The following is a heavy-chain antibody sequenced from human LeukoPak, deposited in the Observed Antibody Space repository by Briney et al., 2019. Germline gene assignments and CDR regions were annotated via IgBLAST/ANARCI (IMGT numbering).Heavy chain of an antibody. CDR3: ARQLAVRGVIIYPGPFDI. V-gene: IGHV4-39*01. CDR2: IYYSGST. J-gene: IGHJ3*02. CDR1: GGSISSSSYY. D-gene: IGHD3-10*01. Sequence: SETLSLTCTVSGGSISSSSYYWGWIRQPPGTGLEWIGSIYYSGSTYYKPSLKSRVTISVDTSKNQFSLKLSSVTAADTAVYYCARQLAVRGVIIYPGPFDIWGQGTMVTVSS.